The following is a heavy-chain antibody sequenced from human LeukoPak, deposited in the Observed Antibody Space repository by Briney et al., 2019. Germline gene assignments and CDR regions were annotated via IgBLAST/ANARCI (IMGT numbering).Heavy chain of an antibody. V-gene: IGHV4-34*01. Sequence: PSETLSLTCAVYGGSFSGYYWSWIRQPPGKGLEWIGEINHSGSTNYNPPLKSRVTISVDTSKNQFSLKLNSVTAADTAVYYCARRDSSSWYDDYWGQGTLVTVSS. CDR2: INHSGST. J-gene: IGHJ4*02. CDR3: ARRDSSSWYDDY. D-gene: IGHD6-13*01. CDR1: GGSFSGYY.